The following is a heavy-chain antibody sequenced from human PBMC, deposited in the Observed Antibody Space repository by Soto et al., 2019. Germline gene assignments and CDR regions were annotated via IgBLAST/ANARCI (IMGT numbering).Heavy chain of an antibody. V-gene: IGHV4-30-4*01. J-gene: IGHJ6*02. CDR3: ARVPSPFDYYYAMDV. CDR2: IFSSGTT. CDR1: GDSISSGNKY. Sequence: TLSLTCTVSGDSISSGNKYWSWIRQPPGKGLEWIGYIFSSGTTYYNPSLKSRLTMSLDASQNQFSLKLNSLTDADTAVYFCARVPSPFDYYYAMDVWGQGTTVTVS. D-gene: IGHD3-16*01.